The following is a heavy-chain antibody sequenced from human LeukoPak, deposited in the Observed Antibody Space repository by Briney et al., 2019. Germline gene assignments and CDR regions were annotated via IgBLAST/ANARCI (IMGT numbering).Heavy chain of an antibody. J-gene: IGHJ6*03. CDR3: ARDPYSGNYGDYYYYYMDV. CDR2: ITSSSSCM. V-gene: IGHV3-21*01. CDR1: GFTFNTYN. Sequence: GESLRLSCVASGFTFNTYNMNWVRQAPGKGLEWVSSITSSSSCMYYADSVKGRFTISRDNAKSSLYLQMNSLRDEDTAVYYCARDPYSGNYGDYYYYYMDVWGKGTTVTISS. D-gene: IGHD1-26*01.